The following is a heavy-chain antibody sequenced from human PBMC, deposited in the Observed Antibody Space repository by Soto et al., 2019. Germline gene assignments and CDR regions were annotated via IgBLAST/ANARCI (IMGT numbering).Heavy chain of an antibody. Sequence: GESLKISCKGSGYSFAGYWITWVRQKPGKGLEWMGRIDPSDSQTYYSPSFRGHVTISVTKSITTVFLQWGSLRASDTAMYYCGGHIYGYDTGHRFQYYFDSWGHGTRVTVSP. D-gene: IGHD3-22*01. CDR1: GYSFAGYW. V-gene: IGHV5-10-1*01. CDR3: GGHIYGYDTGHRFQYYFDS. J-gene: IGHJ4*01. CDR2: IDPSDSQT.